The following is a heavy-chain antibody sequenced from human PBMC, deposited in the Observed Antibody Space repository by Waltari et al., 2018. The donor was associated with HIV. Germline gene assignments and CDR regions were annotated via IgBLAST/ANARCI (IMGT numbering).Heavy chain of an antibody. V-gene: IGHV1-24*01. CDR3: ATGYERLLWFGDHYYYGMDV. D-gene: IGHD3-10*01. CDR2: FDPEDGET. J-gene: IGHJ6*02. Sequence: QVQLVQSGAEVKKPGASVKVSCKVSGYTLPELSMHWVRQAPGKGLEWMGGFDPEDGETIYAQKFQGRVTMTEDTATDTAYMELSSLRSEDTAVYYCATGYERLLWFGDHYYYGMDVWGQGTTVTVSS. CDR1: GYTLPELS.